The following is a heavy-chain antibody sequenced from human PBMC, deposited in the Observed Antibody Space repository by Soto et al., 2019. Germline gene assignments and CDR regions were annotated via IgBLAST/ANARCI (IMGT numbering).Heavy chain of an antibody. J-gene: IGHJ4*02. CDR2: ISSLSGYI. CDR3: ARGVLRTVYGVAPLRTPYFDH. CDR1: GLPLTTYS. V-gene: IGHV3-21*01. D-gene: IGHD2-8*01. Sequence: PGGSLRLSCVASGLPLTTYSMNWVRQAPGGELGWVASISSLSGYIYYADSVKGRLTISRGNAENSMYLQMNSLRAEDTGVYFCARGVLRTVYGVAPLRTPYFDHWGQGTLVTVSS.